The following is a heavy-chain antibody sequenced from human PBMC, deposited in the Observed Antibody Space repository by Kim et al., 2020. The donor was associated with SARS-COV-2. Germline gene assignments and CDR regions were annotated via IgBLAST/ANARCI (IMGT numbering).Heavy chain of an antibody. J-gene: IGHJ4*02. CDR2: INHSGST. V-gene: IGHV4-34*01. CDR1: GGSFSGYY. Sequence: SETLSLTCAVYGGSFSGYYWSWIRQPPGKGLEWIGEINHSGSTNYNPSLKSRVTISVDTSKNQFSLKLSTVTAADTAVYYCATRGWIPRTRPLVDWGQGTLVTVSS. CDR3: ATRGWIPRTRPLVD. D-gene: IGHD5-12*01.